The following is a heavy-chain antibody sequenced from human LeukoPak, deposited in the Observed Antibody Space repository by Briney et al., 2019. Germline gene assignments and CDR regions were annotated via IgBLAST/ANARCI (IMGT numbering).Heavy chain of an antibody. CDR1: GGSFSGYY. CDR2: INHSGST. Sequence: SETLSLTCAVYGGSFSGYYWSWIRQPPGKGLEWIGEINHSGSTNYNPSLKSRVTISVDTSKNRFSLKLSSATAADTAVYYCARGRHYYYDSSGYYYFYYYYYMDVWGKGTTVTVSS. J-gene: IGHJ6*03. D-gene: IGHD3-22*01. CDR3: ARGRHYYYDSSGYYYFYYYYYMDV. V-gene: IGHV4-34*01.